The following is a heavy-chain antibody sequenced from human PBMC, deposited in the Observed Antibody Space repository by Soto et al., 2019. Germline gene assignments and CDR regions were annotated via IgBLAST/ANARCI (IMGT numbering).Heavy chain of an antibody. CDR1: GASISSGGYY. J-gene: IGHJ5*02. Sequence: QVQLQESGPGLVKPSQTLFLICSVSGASISSGGYYWSWVRHFPGEGLEWIGSNFANVTTHINPTLKSRVAISVDTSKNQFSLKLSSVTAADTAVYYCARRIRGGSYRFDPWGQGTLVTVSS. V-gene: IGHV4-31*03. D-gene: IGHD2-15*01. CDR3: ARRIRGGSYRFDP. CDR2: NFANVTT.